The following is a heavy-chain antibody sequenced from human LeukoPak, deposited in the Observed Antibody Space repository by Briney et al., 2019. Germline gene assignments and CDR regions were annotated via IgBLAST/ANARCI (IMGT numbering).Heavy chain of an antibody. CDR1: GYTFTSYD. V-gene: IGHV1-8*01. Sequence: ASVKVSCKASGYTFTSYDINWVRQATGQGLEWMGWMNPNSGNTGYAQKFQGRVTMTTDTSTSTAYMELRSLRSDDTAVYYCARDFSPYCSGGSCYPRVEYYYYMDVWGKGTTVTVSS. CDR2: MNPNSGNT. D-gene: IGHD2-15*01. CDR3: ARDFSPYCSGGSCYPRVEYYYYMDV. J-gene: IGHJ6*03.